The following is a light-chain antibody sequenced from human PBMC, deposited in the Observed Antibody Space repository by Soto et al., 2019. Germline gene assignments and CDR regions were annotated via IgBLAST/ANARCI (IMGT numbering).Light chain of an antibody. CDR2: EGS. J-gene: IGLJ2*01. V-gene: IGLV2-23*01. Sequence: QSVLTQPASVSGSPGQSITISCTGTSSDVGSYNLVSWYQQLPGKAPKLMIYEGSKRPSGVSNRFSGSKSGNTASLTISGLQAEDEADYYCCSYAGSSIALVFGGGTKLTVL. CDR3: CSYAGSSIALV. CDR1: SSDVGSYNL.